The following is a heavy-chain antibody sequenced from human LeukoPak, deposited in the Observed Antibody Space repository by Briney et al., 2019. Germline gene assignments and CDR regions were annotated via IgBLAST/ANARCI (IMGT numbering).Heavy chain of an antibody. J-gene: IGHJ5*02. CDR3: ARQAYSSNLGWFDP. CDR1: GGSISSSTYY. CDR2: IYNSGST. D-gene: IGHD6-13*01. Sequence: PSDALSLTCSVSGGSISSSTYYWGWIRQPPAKGLEWIGNIYNSGSTYYNPSLKSRVTISVDTSKNQFSLKLSSVTAADTAVYYCARQAYSSNLGWFDPWGQGTLVTVSS. V-gene: IGHV4-39*01.